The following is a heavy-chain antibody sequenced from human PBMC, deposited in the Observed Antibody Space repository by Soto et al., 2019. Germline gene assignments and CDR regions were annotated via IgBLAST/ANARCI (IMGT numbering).Heavy chain of an antibody. J-gene: IGHJ4*01. D-gene: IGHD4-17*01. Sequence: GGSLRLSCAASGFTFSSYAMRWVRQAPGKGLEWVSSISGSGGRTYYADSVKGQFTISRANSKNTLYLQMNSLRAEDTAVYFCAKSSHGDYYFDYWVHGTLVTVSS. CDR2: ISGSGGRT. CDR3: AKSSHGDYYFDY. CDR1: GFTFSSYA. V-gene: IGHV3-23*01.